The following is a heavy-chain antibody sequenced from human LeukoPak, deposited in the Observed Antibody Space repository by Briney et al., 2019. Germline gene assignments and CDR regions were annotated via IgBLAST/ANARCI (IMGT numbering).Heavy chain of an antibody. Sequence: ASVKVSCKASGYTFTSFGINWVRQAPGQGLEWMGWISAHNGNTNYAQKVQDRVTMTTDTSTSTAYMELRSLRSDDTAVYYCARYCSSTSCYYGMDVWGQGTTVTVSS. V-gene: IGHV1-18*01. CDR2: ISAHNGNT. CDR3: ARYCSSTSCYYGMDV. CDR1: GYTFTSFG. D-gene: IGHD2-2*01. J-gene: IGHJ6*02.